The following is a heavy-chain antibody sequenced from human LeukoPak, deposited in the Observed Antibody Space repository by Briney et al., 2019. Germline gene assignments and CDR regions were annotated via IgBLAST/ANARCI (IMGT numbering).Heavy chain of an antibody. D-gene: IGHD6-19*01. CDR3: ATPGQWLVRGYFDY. V-gene: IGHV3-23*01. Sequence: PGGSLRLSCAASGFIFSNYAMSWVRQAPGKGLEWVPAISGSGGSTYYADSVKGRFTISRDNSKNTLYLQMNSLRAEDTAVYYCATPGQWLVRGYFDYWGQGTLVTVSS. CDR2: ISGSGGST. CDR1: GFIFSNYA. J-gene: IGHJ4*02.